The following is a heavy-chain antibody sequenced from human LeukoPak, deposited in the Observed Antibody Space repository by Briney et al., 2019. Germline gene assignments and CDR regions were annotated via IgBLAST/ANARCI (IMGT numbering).Heavy chain of an antibody. J-gene: IGHJ4*02. CDR3: TTDNNYGDYGLDY. V-gene: IGHV3-15*01. Sequence: NPSETLSLTCAVYGGSFSGYYWSWIRQPPGKGLEWVGRVKRKTDGGTTDYAAPVKGRFTISRDDSKNTLYLQMNSLKTEDSAVYYCTTDNNYGDYGLDYWGQGTLVTVSS. D-gene: IGHD4-17*01. CDR2: VKRKTDGGTT. CDR1: GGSFSGYY.